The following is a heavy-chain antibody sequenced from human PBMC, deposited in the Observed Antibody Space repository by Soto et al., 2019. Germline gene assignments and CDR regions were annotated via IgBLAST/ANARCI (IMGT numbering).Heavy chain of an antibody. CDR3: AKDMGDTDDSSSFAY. CDR1: GFTFDDYA. J-gene: IGHJ4*02. Sequence: EVQLVASGGGLVQPGRSLRLSCAASGFTFDDYAMHWVRQAPGKGLEWVSGISWNSGSIGYADSVKGRFTISRDNAKNSLYLQMNSLRAEDTALYYCAKDMGDTDDSSSFAYWGQGTLVTVSS. D-gene: IGHD3-22*01. V-gene: IGHV3-9*01. CDR2: ISWNSGSI.